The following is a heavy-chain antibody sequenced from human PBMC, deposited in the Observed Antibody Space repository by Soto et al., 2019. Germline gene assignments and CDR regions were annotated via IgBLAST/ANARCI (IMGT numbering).Heavy chain of an antibody. V-gene: IGHV1-18*01. J-gene: IGHJ6*02. CDR3: AREGGLGTEKHHYGLDV. Sequence: QVQLVQSGGEVKKPGASVRVSCQASGYPFNKIAIHWVRQAPGHGLEWLGRTSGRSGDPNCATTVRDRTTMATETSKNTAYVELRSLRSDDPAVYYCAREGGLGTEKHHYGLDVWGQGTTVTV. D-gene: IGHD1-26*01. CDR1: GYPFNKIA. CDR2: TSGRSGDP.